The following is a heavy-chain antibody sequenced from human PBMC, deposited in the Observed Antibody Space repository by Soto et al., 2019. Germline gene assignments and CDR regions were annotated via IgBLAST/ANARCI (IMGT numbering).Heavy chain of an antibody. J-gene: IGHJ6*02. CDR1: GGTFSSYT. CDR3: ARAIGGWTVTTLGVVLGMDV. D-gene: IGHD4-17*01. CDR2: IIPIFGTA. Sequence: GASVKVSCKASGGTFSSYTISWVRQAPGQGLEWMGGIIPIFGTANYAQKFQGRVTITADESTSSAYMELSSLRSEDTAVYYCARAIGGWTVTTLGVVLGMDVWGQGTTVTVSS. V-gene: IGHV1-69*13.